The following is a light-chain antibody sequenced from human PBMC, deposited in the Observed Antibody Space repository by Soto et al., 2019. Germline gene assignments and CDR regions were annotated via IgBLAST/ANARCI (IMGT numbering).Light chain of an antibody. J-gene: IGLJ1*01. V-gene: IGLV2-14*01. CDR1: SSDVGGYNY. CDR3: TSYTSRNTYF. CDR2: EVN. Sequence: QSVLTQPASVSASPGQSITISCTGTSSDVGGYNYVSWYQQHPGKAPKLIIYEVNNRPSGVSNRFSGSKSGKTASLTISGLQPEDEADYYCTSYTSRNTYFFGSGTKLTVL.